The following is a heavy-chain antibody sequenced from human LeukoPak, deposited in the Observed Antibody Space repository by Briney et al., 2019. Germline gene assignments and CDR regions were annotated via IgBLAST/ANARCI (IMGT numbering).Heavy chain of an antibody. CDR1: GFTFSSSV. CDR3: ASEGYSSGRAPASDI. J-gene: IGHJ3*02. CDR2: IGTAGET. V-gene: IGHV3-13*01. Sequence: PGGSLRLSCVASGFTFSSSVMHWVRQPTGKGLEWVSGIGTAGETHYLGSVKGRFTISRDTATNSLYLQMNSLTAGDTAMYYCASEGYSSGRAPASDIWGQGTTVTVSS. D-gene: IGHD6-19*01.